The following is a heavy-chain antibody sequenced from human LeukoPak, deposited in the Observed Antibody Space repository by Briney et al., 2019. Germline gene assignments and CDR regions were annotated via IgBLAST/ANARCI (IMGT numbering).Heavy chain of an antibody. D-gene: IGHD4-11*01. V-gene: IGHV1-2*02. CDR1: GYTFTGYY. Sequence: ASVKVSCKASGYTFTGYYMHWVRQAPGQGLEWMGWINPNRGGTNYAQKFQGRVTMTRDTSISTAYMELSRLRSDDTAVYYCARAATVTPHFDYWGQGTLVTVSS. J-gene: IGHJ4*02. CDR3: ARAATVTPHFDY. CDR2: INPNRGGT.